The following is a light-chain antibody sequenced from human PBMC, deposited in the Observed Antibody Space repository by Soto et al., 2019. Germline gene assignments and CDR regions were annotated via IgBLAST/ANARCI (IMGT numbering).Light chain of an antibody. V-gene: IGKV1-5*01. CDR3: QQYNSYWT. CDR1: QSISSW. CDR2: DAS. Sequence: EIQMTQSPSTLSASVGDRVTITCRASQSISSWLAWYQQKPGKAPKLLIYDASSLESGVPSRFSGSGSGTEFTLTIRSLQPDDFATYYCQQYNSYWTFGQGNKV. J-gene: IGKJ1*01.